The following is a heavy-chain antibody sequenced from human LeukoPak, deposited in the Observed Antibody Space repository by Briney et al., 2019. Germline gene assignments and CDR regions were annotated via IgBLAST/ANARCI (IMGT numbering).Heavy chain of an antibody. CDR1: GFTFSSYS. V-gene: IGHV3-48*01. CDR2: ISSSSSTI. Sequence: PRGSLRLSCAASGFTFSSYSMNWVRQAPGKGLEWVSYISSSSSTIYYADSVKGRFTISRDNAKNSLYLQMNSLRAEDMALYYCAKDSSPVSGRTVAFDIWGQGTMVTVSS. D-gene: IGHD3-10*01. J-gene: IGHJ3*02. CDR3: AKDSSPVSGRTVAFDI.